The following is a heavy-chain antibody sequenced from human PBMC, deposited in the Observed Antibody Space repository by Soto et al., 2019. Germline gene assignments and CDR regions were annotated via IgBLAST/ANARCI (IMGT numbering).Heavy chain of an antibody. V-gene: IGHV1-69*13. Sequence: GASVKVSCKASGGTFSSYAISWVRQAPGQGLEWMGGIIPIFGTANYAQKFQGRVTITADESTSTAYMELSSLRSEDTAVYYCAGVWGRFSAFDIWGQGTMVTVSS. CDR2: IIPIFGTA. J-gene: IGHJ3*02. CDR3: AGVWGRFSAFDI. D-gene: IGHD3-16*01. CDR1: GGTFSSYA.